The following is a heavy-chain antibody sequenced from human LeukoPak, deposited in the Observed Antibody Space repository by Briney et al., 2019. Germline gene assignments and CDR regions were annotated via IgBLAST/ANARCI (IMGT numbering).Heavy chain of an antibody. D-gene: IGHD4-23*01. V-gene: IGHV4-39*01. CDR1: GGSISSINHH. Sequence: SAPLSLPCTASGGSISSINHHWGWVRQPPGKDLEWIGSIYNGRTTFSNPSLNSRVTISIVTSKSQFSLQLTSVTAAATAVYYCVRHDGRSGGTMGAFDGWGQGSLVTVSA. CDR2: IYNGRTT. J-gene: IGHJ5*02. CDR3: VRHDGRSGGTMGAFDG.